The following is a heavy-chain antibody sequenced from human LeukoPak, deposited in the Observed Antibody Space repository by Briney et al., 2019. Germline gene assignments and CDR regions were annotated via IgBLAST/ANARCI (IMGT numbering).Heavy chain of an antibody. D-gene: IGHD2-15*01. J-gene: IGHJ4*02. V-gene: IGHV1-2*02. Sequence: ASVKVSCKASGYTFTNYYMHWVRQAPGQGLEWMGWINPNSGGTNYAQKFQGRVTMTRDTSISTAYMELSRLRSDDTAVYYCAREGGIDPQIDYWGQGTLVTVSS. CDR2: INPNSGGT. CDR3: AREGGIDPQIDY. CDR1: GYTFTNYY.